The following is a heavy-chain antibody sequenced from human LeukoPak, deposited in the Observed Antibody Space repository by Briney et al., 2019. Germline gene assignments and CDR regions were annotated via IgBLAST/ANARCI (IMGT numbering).Heavy chain of an antibody. CDR2: IRSKAYGGTT. D-gene: IGHD3-10*01. Sequence: GGSLRLSCTASGFTFGDYAMSWVRQAPGKGLEWVGFIRSKAYGGTTEYAASVKGRFIISRDDSKNIAYLQMNSLKTEDTAVYYCTRDPITMVRGVIYYYYMDVWGKGTTVTISS. CDR1: GFTFGDYA. J-gene: IGHJ6*03. V-gene: IGHV3-49*04. CDR3: TRDPITMVRGVIYYYYMDV.